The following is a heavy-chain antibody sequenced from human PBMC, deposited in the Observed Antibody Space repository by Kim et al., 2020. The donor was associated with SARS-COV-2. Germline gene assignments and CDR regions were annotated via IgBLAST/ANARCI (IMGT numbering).Heavy chain of an antibody. J-gene: IGHJ6*02. CDR3: ARVGAKTGYYYYGMDV. V-gene: IGHV1-2*02. Sequence: ASVKVSCKASGYTFTGYYMHWVRQAPGQGLEWMGWINPNSGGTNYAQKFQGRVTMTRDASISTAYMELSRLRSDDTAVYYCARVGAKTGYYYYGMDVWGQGTTVTVSS. CDR2: INPNSGGT. D-gene: IGHD1-26*01. CDR1: GYTFTGYY.